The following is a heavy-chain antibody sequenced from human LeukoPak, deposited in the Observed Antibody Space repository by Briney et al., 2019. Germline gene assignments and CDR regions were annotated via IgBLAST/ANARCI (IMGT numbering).Heavy chain of an antibody. CDR1: GFTFSSYW. CDR3: ARGVSGTGPDI. D-gene: IGHD5/OR15-5a*01. J-gene: IGHJ3*02. V-gene: IGHV3-74*01. Sequence: GGSLRLSCAASGFTFSSYWMHWVRQAPGKGLGWVSRIKTDGSSTDYADSVKGRFTISRDNAKNTMYLQMNSLRAEDTAVYYCARGVSGTGPDIWGLGTLVTLSS. CDR2: IKTDGSST.